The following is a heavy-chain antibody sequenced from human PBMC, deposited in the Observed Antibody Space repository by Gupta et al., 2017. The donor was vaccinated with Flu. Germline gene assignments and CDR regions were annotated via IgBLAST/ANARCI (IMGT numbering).Heavy chain of an antibody. J-gene: IGHJ3*02. CDR3: ARRYI. CDR2: ISSDSGTK. CDR1: GFTFTTYA. V-gene: IGHV3-48*01. Sequence: DVQMVASGGGLVQPGGSLRLSCAASGFTFTTYAMNWVRQAPGKGLEWISYISSDSGTKYYADSVRGRFTISRDNAKNSLYLQMDSLRAEDTAVYYCARRYILGQGTMVTVSS.